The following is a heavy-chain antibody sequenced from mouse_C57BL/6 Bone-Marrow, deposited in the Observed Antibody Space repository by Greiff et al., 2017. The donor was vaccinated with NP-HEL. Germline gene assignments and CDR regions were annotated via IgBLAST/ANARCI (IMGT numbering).Heavy chain of an antibody. CDR1: GFTFSSYA. V-gene: IGHV5-4*01. Sequence: EVKLMESGGGLVKPGGSLKLSCAASGFTFSSYAMSWVRQTPEKRLEWVATISDGGSYTYYPDNVKGRFTISRDNAKNNLYLQMSHLKSEDTAMYYCARETTGRELVFDYWGQGTTLTVSS. D-gene: IGHD4-1*01. J-gene: IGHJ2*01. CDR2: ISDGGSYT. CDR3: ARETTGRELVFDY.